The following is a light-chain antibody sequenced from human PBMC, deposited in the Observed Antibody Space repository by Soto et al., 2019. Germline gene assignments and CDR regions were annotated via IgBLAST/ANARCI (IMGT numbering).Light chain of an antibody. CDR2: DVS. Sequence: QSALTQPASVSGSPGQSITISCTGTSSDVGGYNYVSWYQQHPGKAPKLMIYDVSNRPSGVSNRFSGSKSGNTASLTISGLRAEDEADYYCSSYTSSSGGVFGGGTKLTVL. J-gene: IGLJ2*01. CDR3: SSYTSSSGGV. CDR1: SSDVGGYNY. V-gene: IGLV2-14*01.